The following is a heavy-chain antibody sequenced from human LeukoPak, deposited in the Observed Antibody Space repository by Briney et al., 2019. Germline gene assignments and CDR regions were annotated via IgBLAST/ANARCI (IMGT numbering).Heavy chain of an antibody. Sequence: SETLSLTCAVSGGSISSYYWSWIRQPPGKGLEWIGYIYYSGSTNYNPSLKSRVTISVDTSKNQFSLKLSSVTAADTAVYYCARLERSSWYDIAGAFDIWGQGTMVTVSS. CDR1: GGSISSYY. D-gene: IGHD6-13*01. J-gene: IGHJ3*02. V-gene: IGHV4-59*01. CDR3: ARLERSSWYDIAGAFDI. CDR2: IYYSGST.